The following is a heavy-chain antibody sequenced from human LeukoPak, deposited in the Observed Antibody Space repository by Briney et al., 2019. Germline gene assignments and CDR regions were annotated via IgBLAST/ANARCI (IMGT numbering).Heavy chain of an antibody. CDR2: IYTGGRT. J-gene: IGHJ6*03. Sequence: PPEALSLTRPVPGGSISSYYRSWLGQPAGECLGRRGRIYTGGRTNFNPSLKSSVTMSVDTSKNQFALKLSAVTAADTAVYYCARGVMVRGGNYYYMDVWGKGTTVTISS. V-gene: IGHV4-4*07. CDR3: ARGVMVRGGNYYYMDV. CDR1: GGSISSYY. D-gene: IGHD3-10*01.